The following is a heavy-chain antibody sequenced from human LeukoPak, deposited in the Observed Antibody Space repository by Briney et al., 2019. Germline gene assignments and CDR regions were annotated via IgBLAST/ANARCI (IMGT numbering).Heavy chain of an antibody. CDR2: DYCGGNT. CDR3: ARDHFGSLDS. J-gene: IGHJ4*02. Sequence: SETLSLTCTVSGFSFTTDSYCWGWIRQPPGKGLEWIGYDYCGGNTNYDPSLKRRVTISVDTSKNQFSLTLTSVTAADTAVYFCARDHFGSLDSWGQGILVTVSS. V-gene: IGHV4-61*01. D-gene: IGHD3-10*01. CDR1: GFSFTTDSYC.